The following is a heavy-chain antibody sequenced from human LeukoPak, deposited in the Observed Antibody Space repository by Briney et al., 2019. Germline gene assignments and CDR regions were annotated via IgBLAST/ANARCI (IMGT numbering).Heavy chain of an antibody. CDR2: INTNTGNP. CDR1: GCTFTSYA. D-gene: IGHD3-10*01. J-gene: IGHJ4*02. V-gene: IGHV7-4-1*02. CDR3: ARVTMVRGRYFDY. Sequence: ASVKVSCKASGCTFTSYAMNWVQQAPGQGLEWMGWINTNTGNPTYAQGFTGRFVFSLDTSVSTAYLQISSLKAEDTAVYYCARVTMVRGRYFDYWGQGTLVTVSS.